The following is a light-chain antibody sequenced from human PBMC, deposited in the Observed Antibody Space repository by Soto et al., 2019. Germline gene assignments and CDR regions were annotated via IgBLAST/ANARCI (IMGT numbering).Light chain of an antibody. CDR1: QSVSGSY. Sequence: EIVLTQSPGTLSLSPGERATLSCRATQSVSGSYLAWYQQKPGQAPRLLIYGASIRATGIPPRFSGSGSGTDFTLTISSLEPEDSAVYYCQQRHMWPITFGQGTRLEIK. CDR3: QQRHMWPIT. CDR2: GAS. V-gene: IGKV3D-20*02. J-gene: IGKJ5*01.